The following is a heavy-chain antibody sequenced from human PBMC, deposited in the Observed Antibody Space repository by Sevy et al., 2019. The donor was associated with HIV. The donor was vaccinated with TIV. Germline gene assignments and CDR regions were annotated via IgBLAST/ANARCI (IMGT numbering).Heavy chain of an antibody. CDR1: GFSYSSYG. J-gene: IGHJ4*02. V-gene: IGHV3-30*02. CDR3: VKEGGGEGGDH. Sequence: GGSLRISCAASGFSYSSYGMHWVRQAPGKGLEWVAYIQYDGSNKDYADSVKGRFTISRDNPKNTLDLQMNSLRVEDTAVYYCVKEGGGEGGDHRGQGTLVTVSS. CDR2: IQYDGSNK. D-gene: IGHD2-21*01.